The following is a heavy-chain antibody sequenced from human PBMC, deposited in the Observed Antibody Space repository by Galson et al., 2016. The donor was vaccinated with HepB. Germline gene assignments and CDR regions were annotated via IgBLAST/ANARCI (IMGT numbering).Heavy chain of an antibody. D-gene: IGHD6-25*01. CDR3: ARDSGYNEHGGFDN. V-gene: IGHV3-66*02. CDR1: GFIVSSTY. CDR2: IFSGGTT. J-gene: IGHJ4*02. Sequence: SLRLSCAASGFIVSSTYMSRVRQAPGKGLESVSVIFSGGTTFYADSVMGRFTISRDNSRNTLFLQMSSLRVEDTAVYYCARDSGYNEHGGFDNWGQGTLVTVSS.